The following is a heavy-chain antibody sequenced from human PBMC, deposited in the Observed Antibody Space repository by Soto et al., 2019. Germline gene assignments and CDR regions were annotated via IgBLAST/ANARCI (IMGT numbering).Heavy chain of an antibody. CDR2: IWHDGSNI. V-gene: IGHV3-33*06. D-gene: IGHD1-20*01. CDR3: AKVYGGYYYSMDV. Sequence: GGSLRLSCAASGFTFSVYGMHWVRQAPGKGLEWVAVIWHDGSNIFYADSVKGRFTISRDNSKNTLSLQMNSLRVEDTAIYYCAKVYGGYYYSMDVWGKGTTVTVSS. CDR1: GFTFSVYG. J-gene: IGHJ6*03.